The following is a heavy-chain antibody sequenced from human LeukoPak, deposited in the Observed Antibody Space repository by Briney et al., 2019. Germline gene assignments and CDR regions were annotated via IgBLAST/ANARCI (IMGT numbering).Heavy chain of an antibody. CDR3: ARVDLGYFDY. J-gene: IGHJ4*02. V-gene: IGHV4-61*01. Sequence: SETLSLTCTVSGYSISSGYYWGWIRQPPGKGLEWIGYIYYSGSTNYNPSLKSRVTISVDTSKNQFSLKLSSVTAADTAVYYCARVDLGYFDYWGQGTLVTVSS. CDR2: IYYSGST. CDR1: GYSISSGYY. D-gene: IGHD7-27*01.